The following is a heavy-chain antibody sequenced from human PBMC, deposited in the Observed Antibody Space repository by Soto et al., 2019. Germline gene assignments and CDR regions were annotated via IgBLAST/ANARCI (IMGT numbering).Heavy chain of an antibody. CDR1: GFTFSSYS. CDR2: ISSSSSTI. J-gene: IGHJ6*02. D-gene: IGHD6-6*01. V-gene: IGHV3-48*02. Sequence: PGGSLRLSCASSGFTFSSYSMNWVRQAPGKGLEWVSYISSSSSTIYYADSVKGRFTISRDNAKNSLYLQMNSLRDEDTAVYYCARDEGIAARNYYYYYGMDVWGQGTTVTVSS. CDR3: ARDEGIAARNYYYYYGMDV.